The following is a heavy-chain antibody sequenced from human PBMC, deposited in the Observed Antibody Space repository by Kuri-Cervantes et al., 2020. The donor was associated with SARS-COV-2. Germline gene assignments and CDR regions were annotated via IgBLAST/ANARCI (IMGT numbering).Heavy chain of an antibody. CDR2: ISGSGGST. CDR3: AKEVVPAATPGAGHFDY. CDR1: GFTFSSYA. V-gene: IGHV3-23*01. D-gene: IGHD2-2*01. Sequence: GESLKISCAASGFTFSSYAMSWVRQAPEKGLEWVSAISGSGGSTYYADSVKGRFTISRDNSKNTLYLQMNSLRAEDTAVYYCAKEVVPAATPGAGHFDYWGQGTLVTVSS. J-gene: IGHJ4*02.